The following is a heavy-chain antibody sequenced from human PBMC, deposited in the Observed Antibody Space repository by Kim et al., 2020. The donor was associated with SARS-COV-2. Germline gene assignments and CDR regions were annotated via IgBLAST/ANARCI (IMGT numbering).Heavy chain of an antibody. CDR2: IWYDGSNK. J-gene: IGHJ6*02. Sequence: GGSLRLSCAASGFTFSSFGMHWVRQAPGKGLEWVAVIWYDGSNKYYAESVKGRFTISRDNSENTLYLQMNSLRAEDTAVYYCAKPPYDNLTDYPADYGMVVWGQGTTVTVPS. V-gene: IGHV3-33*06. CDR1: GFTFSSFG. CDR3: AKPPYDNLTDYPADYGMVV. D-gene: IGHD3-9*01.